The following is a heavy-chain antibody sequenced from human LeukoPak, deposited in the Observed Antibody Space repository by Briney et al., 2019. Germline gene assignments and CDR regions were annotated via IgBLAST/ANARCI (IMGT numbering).Heavy chain of an antibody. CDR1: GFTFSSYA. Sequence: GGSLRLSCAASGFTFSSYAMHWVRQAPGKGLEWVAVISYDGSNKYYADSVKGRFTISRDNSKNTLYLQMNSLRAEDTAVYYCARDPWYYDSSGFLDYWGQGTPVTVSS. CDR3: ARDPWYYDSSGFLDY. CDR2: ISYDGSNK. V-gene: IGHV3-30-3*01. J-gene: IGHJ4*02. D-gene: IGHD3-22*01.